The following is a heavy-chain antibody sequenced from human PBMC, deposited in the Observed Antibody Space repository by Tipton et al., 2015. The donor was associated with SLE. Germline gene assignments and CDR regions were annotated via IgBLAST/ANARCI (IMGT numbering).Heavy chain of an antibody. CDR1: GGSITTTGYY. CDR2: IYHDGSS. D-gene: IGHD7-27*01. CDR3: ARGGLTGGYYFDY. V-gene: IGHV4-39*07. Sequence: LSLTCTVSGGSITTTGYYWGWIRQPPGKGLEWIGNIYHDGSSYSNPSLKSRVTISVDTSKNQFSLDLSSVTAADTARYYCARGGLTGGYYFDYWGQGTLVTVSS. J-gene: IGHJ4*02.